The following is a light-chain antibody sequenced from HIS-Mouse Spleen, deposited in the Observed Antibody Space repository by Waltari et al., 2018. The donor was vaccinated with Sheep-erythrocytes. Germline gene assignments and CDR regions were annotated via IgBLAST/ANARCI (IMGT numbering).Light chain of an antibody. CDR2: QDS. J-gene: IGLJ3*02. CDR3: QAWDSSTAWV. CDR1: KLGDKY. Sequence: SYELTQPPSVSVSPGQTASITCSGDKLGDKYAWWYQQKPGQSPVLVIYQDSKRPSGIPVRFSGSNSGNTATLSISGTQAMDEADYYSQAWDSSTAWVFGGGTKLTVL. V-gene: IGLV3-1*01.